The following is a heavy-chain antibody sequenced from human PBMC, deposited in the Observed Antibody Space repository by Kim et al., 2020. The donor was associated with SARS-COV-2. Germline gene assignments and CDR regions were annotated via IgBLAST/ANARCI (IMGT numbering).Heavy chain of an antibody. CDR1: GFTFSSYE. J-gene: IGHJ4*03. CDR3: ARDSSIGCSGSYYHLYNYYVVND. CDR2: ISSSGSTI. V-gene: IGHV3-48*03. D-gene: IGHD3-10*02. Sequence: GGSLRLSCAASGFTFSSYEMNWVRQAPGKGLEWVSYISSSGSTIYYADSVKGRFTTSRDNAKNSLYLQMNSLRAEDTAVYYCARDSSIGCSGSYYHLYNYYVVNDSGQETQVTVSS.